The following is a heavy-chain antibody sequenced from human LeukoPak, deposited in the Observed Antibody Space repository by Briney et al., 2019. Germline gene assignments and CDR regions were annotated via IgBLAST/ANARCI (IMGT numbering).Heavy chain of an antibody. D-gene: IGHD2-2*01. Sequence: KSGGALRLSCAASGFTFSSYSMSWVRQAPGKGVEWVSSISSSSSYIYYADSVKGRLTISRDNANNSLYLQMNSLRAEDTAVYYCARLVVVPGAGGWFDPWGQGTLVTVSS. CDR3: ARLVVVPGAGGWFDP. CDR2: ISSSSSYI. J-gene: IGHJ5*02. V-gene: IGHV3-21*01. CDR1: GFTFSSYS.